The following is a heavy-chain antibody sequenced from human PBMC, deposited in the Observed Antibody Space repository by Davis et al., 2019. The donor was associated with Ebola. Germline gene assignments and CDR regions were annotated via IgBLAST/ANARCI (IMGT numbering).Heavy chain of an antibody. J-gene: IGHJ3*02. CDR3: ARTYYYDSSGYYIGAFDI. V-gene: IGHV3-21*04. CDR1: GFTFSSYS. CDR2: ISSSSSYI. D-gene: IGHD3-22*01. Sequence: GESLKISCAASGFTFSSYSMNWVRQAPGKGLEWVSSISSSSSYIYYADSVKGRFTISRDNAKNSLYLQMNSLRAEDTAVYYCARTYYYDSSGYYIGAFDIWGQGTMVTVSS.